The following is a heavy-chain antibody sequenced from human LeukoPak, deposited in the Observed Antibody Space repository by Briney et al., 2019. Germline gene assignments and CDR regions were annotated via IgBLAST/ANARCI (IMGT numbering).Heavy chain of an antibody. J-gene: IGHJ4*02. Sequence: AETLSLTCTVSGASISSYYWSWIRQPPGKGLEWIGYISYSGSTNYIPSLKSRVTISADTSTNQVSLTLSSVTAADTAVYYCARHPELYFFDYWGQGTLVTVSS. V-gene: IGHV4-59*08. D-gene: IGHD3-10*01. CDR2: ISYSGST. CDR1: GASISSYY. CDR3: ARHPELYFFDY.